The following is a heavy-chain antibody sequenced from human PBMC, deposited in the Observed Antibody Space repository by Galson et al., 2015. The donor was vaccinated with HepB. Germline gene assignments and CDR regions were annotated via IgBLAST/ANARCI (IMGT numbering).Heavy chain of an antibody. Sequence: QSGAEVKKPGESLKISCKGSGYSFTSYWIGWGRQMAGKGLEWMGMIYPGDPDPRYSPSFQGQVPHSADKSISTAYLQWSSLKASDTAMYYCARVGGGNSPGDYWGQGTLVTVSS. CDR2: IYPGDPDP. J-gene: IGHJ4*02. CDR1: GYSFTSYW. V-gene: IGHV5-51*03. D-gene: IGHD4-23*01. CDR3: ARVGGGNSPGDY.